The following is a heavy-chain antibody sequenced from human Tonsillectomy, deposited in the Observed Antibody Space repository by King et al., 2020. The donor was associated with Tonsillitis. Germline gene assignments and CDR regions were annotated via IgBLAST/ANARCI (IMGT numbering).Heavy chain of an antibody. V-gene: IGHV1-69*01. Sequence: QLVQSGAEVKKPGSSVKVSCKASGGTFSSYAISWVRQAPGQGLEWMGGIIPIFGTANYAQKFQGRVTITADESTSTAYMELSSLRSEDTAVYYCARDLEPRYYYDISGYFDYWGQGTLVTVSS. CDR3: ARDLEPRYYYDISGYFDY. D-gene: IGHD3-22*01. J-gene: IGHJ4*02. CDR2: IIPIFGTA. CDR1: GGTFSSYA.